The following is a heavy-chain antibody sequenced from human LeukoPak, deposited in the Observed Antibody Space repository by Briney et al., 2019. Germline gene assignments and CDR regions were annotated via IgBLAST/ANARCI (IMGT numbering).Heavy chain of an antibody. Sequence: GGSLRLSCEASGFPFGSYVMSWVRQAPGKGLEWIAYINHNAEMIFYPDFVKGRFTISRDNAKNSLYLQMNALRYEDTAIYYRARDHDWAFDLWGQGTLVTVSS. J-gene: IGHJ4*02. V-gene: IGHV3-48*02. CDR3: ARDHDWAFDL. D-gene: IGHD3-9*01. CDR2: INHNAEMI. CDR1: GFPFGSYV.